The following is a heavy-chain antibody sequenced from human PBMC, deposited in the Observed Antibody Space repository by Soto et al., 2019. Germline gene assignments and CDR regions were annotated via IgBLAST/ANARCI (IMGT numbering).Heavy chain of an antibody. CDR3: ARDSTMVRGAPNDY. CDR1: GYTFTRYG. D-gene: IGHD3-10*01. Sequence: GASVKVSCKASGYTFTRYGISWVRQAPGQGLEWMGWISGYDGRTNFAQKVQDRVTMTTDTSTSTVYMELRSLSSDDTAVYYCARDSTMVRGAPNDYWGQGTLVTVSS. J-gene: IGHJ4*02. V-gene: IGHV1-18*01. CDR2: ISGYDGRT.